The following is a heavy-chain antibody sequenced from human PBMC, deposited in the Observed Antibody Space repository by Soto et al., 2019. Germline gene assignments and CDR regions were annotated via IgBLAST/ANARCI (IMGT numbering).Heavy chain of an antibody. CDR2: IIPIFGTA. V-gene: IGHV1-69*13. D-gene: IGHD3-3*01. Sequence: ASVKVSCKASGGTFSSYAISWVRQAPGQGLEWMGGIIPIFGTANYAQKFQGRVTITADESTSTAYMELSSLRSEDTAVYYCASRITIFGVVPYGMDVWGQGTTVTVS. CDR3: ASRITIFGVVPYGMDV. CDR1: GGTFSSYA. J-gene: IGHJ6*02.